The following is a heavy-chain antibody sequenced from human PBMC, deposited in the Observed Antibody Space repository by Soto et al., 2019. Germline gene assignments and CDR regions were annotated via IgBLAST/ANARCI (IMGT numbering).Heavy chain of an antibody. CDR2: INSDGSST. CDR3: AREAPYGEPSDY. D-gene: IGHD4-17*01. CDR1: GFTFSGYW. V-gene: IGHV3-74*01. Sequence: EVQLVESGGGLVQPGGSLRLSCAASGFTFSGYWMHWVRQAPGKGLVWVSRINSDGSSTSYADSVKGRFTISRDNAKNTLYLQMNSLRAEDTAVYYCAREAPYGEPSDYWGQGTLVTVSS. J-gene: IGHJ4*02.